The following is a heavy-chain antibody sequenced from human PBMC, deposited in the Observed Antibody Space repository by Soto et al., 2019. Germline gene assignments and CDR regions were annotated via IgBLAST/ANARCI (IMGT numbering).Heavy chain of an antibody. CDR3: ARGIKGLPPSAFDI. Sequence: ASVKVSCKASGYTFSNYDINWVRQATGQGLEWMGWLNPNTDKTGSAQKFQGRVTMTRNTSISTAYLELSGLRSDDTAVYYCARGIKGLPPSAFDIWGQGTRVSVSS. CDR1: GYTFSNYD. CDR2: LNPNTDKT. J-gene: IGHJ3*02. D-gene: IGHD5-12*01. V-gene: IGHV1-8*01.